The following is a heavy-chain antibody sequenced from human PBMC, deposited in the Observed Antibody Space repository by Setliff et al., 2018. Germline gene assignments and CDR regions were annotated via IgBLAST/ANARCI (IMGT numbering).Heavy chain of an antibody. D-gene: IGHD6-6*01. Sequence: ASETLSLTCAAYGGTFSDYHWTWIRQSPEKGLEWIGEINHRGSTNYNPSLKSRATISIDTSKDQFSLKLISMTAADTAVYYCARGRNIAARLLDSWGQGTLVTVSS. V-gene: IGHV4-34*01. CDR2: INHRGST. CDR3: ARGRNIAARLLDS. CDR1: GGTFSDYH. J-gene: IGHJ4*02.